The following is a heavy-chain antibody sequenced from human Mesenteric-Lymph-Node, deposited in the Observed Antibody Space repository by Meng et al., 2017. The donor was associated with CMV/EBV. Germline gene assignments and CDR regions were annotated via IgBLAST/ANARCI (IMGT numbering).Heavy chain of an antibody. V-gene: IGHV3-48*03. J-gene: IGHJ1*01. CDR2: IRSSGRTV. CDR3: ARGDVVLMASTIPGDYFQH. CDR1: GFTFSTFE. Sequence: GESLKISCAASGFTFSTFEMNWVRQAPGKGLEWLSYIRSSGRTVYYADSVKGRFIISRDNAKNSLYLQMDSLRAEDTAVYYCARGDVVLMASTIPGDYFQHWGQGTLVTVSS. D-gene: IGHD2-8*01.